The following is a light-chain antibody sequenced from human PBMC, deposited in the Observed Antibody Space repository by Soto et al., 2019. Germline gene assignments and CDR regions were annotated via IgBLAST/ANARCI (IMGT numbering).Light chain of an antibody. CDR1: QNINRW. CDR3: LQYNVYPLT. J-gene: IGKJ4*01. V-gene: IGKV1-5*03. Sequence: DIQMTQSPSTLSASVGDTVTITCRASQNINRWLAWYQQRPGKAPNLLIHEASSLEGGVPSRFSGSASGTEFTLTISSLQPDDFAAYFCLQYNVYPLTFGGGTKVEI. CDR2: EAS.